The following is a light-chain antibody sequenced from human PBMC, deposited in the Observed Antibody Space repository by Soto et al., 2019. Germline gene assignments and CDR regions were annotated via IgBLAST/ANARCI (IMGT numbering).Light chain of an antibody. CDR2: GNS. V-gene: IGLV1-40*01. J-gene: IGLJ1*01. CDR1: SSNIGAGYD. Sequence: QSVLTQPPSVSGAPGQRVTISCTGSSSNIGAGYDVHWYQQLPGTAPKLLIYGNSNRPSGVPDRFSGSKSGTSASLAITGRQEEDEADYYCQSYYSSLSGSVFGTGTKLTVL. CDR3: QSYYSSLSGSV.